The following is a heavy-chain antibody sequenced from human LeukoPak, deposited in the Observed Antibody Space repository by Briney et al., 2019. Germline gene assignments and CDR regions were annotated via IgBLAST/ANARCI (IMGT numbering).Heavy chain of an antibody. CDR1: GGSISSSSYY. Sequence: SETLSLTCTVSGGSISSSSYYWGWIRQPPGKGLEWIGSIYYSGSTYYNPSLKSRVTISVDTSKNQFSLQLNSVTPEDTAVYYCARFWDRQQLDAFDIWGQGTMVTVSS. D-gene: IGHD6-13*01. CDR2: IYYSGST. CDR3: ARFWDRQQLDAFDI. J-gene: IGHJ3*02. V-gene: IGHV4-39*01.